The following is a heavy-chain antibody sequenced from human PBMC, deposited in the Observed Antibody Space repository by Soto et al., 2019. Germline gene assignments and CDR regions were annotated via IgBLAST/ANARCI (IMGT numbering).Heavy chain of an antibody. J-gene: IGHJ4*02. V-gene: IGHV4-39*01. D-gene: IGHD4-17*01. CDR3: ASGFDYAEGYFDY. Sequence: QLQLQESGPGLVKPSETLSLTCTVSGGSISSSSYYWGWIRQPPGKGLEWIGSIYYSGSTYYNPSLKSRVTISVDTSKNQFSLKLSSVTAADTAVYYCASGFDYAEGYFDYWGQGTLVTVSS. CDR1: GGSISSSSYY. CDR2: IYYSGST.